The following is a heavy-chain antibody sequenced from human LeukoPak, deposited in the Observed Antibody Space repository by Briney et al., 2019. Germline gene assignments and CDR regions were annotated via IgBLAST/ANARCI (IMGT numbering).Heavy chain of an antibody. D-gene: IGHD3-10*01. V-gene: IGHV3-30*04. CDR3: ARPSGYYYGSGSYSY. J-gene: IGHJ4*02. CDR1: GFTFSSYA. Sequence: GGSLRLSCAASGFTFSSYAMHWVRQAPGKGLEWVAVISYDGSNKYYADSVKGRFTISRDNSKNTLYLRMNSLRAEDTAVYYCARPSGYYYGSGSYSYWGQGTLVTVSS. CDR2: ISYDGSNK.